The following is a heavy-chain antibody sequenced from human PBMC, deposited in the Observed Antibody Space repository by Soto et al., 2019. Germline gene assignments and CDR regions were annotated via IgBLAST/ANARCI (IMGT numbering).Heavy chain of an antibody. CDR1: GFTFSTFG. J-gene: IGHJ5*02. D-gene: IGHD2-21*01. Sequence: PGGFLRLSCAASGFTFSTFGMHWVRQAPGKGLEWVAVISYDGNIKYYTESVKGRFTISRDNSKNTLFLQMSNLRDEDTALYYCAKDAVYKDGLWLMDSWGQGTLVTVSS. CDR2: ISYDGNIK. V-gene: IGHV3-30*18. CDR3: AKDAVYKDGLWLMDS.